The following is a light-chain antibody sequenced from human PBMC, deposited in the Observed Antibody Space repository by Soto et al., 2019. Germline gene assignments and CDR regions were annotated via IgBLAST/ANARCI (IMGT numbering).Light chain of an antibody. CDR3: QVWDSSSDHVV. V-gene: IGLV3-21*02. J-gene: IGLJ2*01. CDR2: DDS. Sequence: SYELTQPPSVSVAPGQTARITCGGNNIGSKSVHWYQQKPGQAPVPVVHDDSDRPSGIPERFSGSNSGNTATLTISRVEAGDEADYYCQVWDSSSDHVVFGGGTKLTVL. CDR1: NIGSKS.